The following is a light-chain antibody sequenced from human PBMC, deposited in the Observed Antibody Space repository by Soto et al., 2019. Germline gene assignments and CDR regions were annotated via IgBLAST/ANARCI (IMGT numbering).Light chain of an antibody. J-gene: IGKJ2*01. CDR3: QQSYSIPYT. CDR2: ATS. V-gene: IGKV1-39*01. CDR1: QTISSY. Sequence: DIQMTQSPSSLSASVGDRVTITCRASQTISSYLHWYQQKPGKDPRLLISATSNLNGGVPSRFSGSGSGTYFSLTISSLQPDDFATYCCQQSYSIPYTFGQGTNLDI.